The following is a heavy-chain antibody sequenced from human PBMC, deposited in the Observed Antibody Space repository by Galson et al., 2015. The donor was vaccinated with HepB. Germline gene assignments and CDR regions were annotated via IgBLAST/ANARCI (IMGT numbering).Heavy chain of an antibody. CDR3: AKAGLAGYSASYFHYYFDY. CDR2: ISGSGSST. D-gene: IGHD6-13*01. J-gene: IGHJ4*02. V-gene: IGHV3-23*01. Sequence: SLRLSCAASGFTFSSSAMNWVRQAPGKGLEWVSAISGSGSSTNYADSVKGRFTISRDNSKNTLYLQMNSLRAEDTAIYYCAKAGLAGYSASYFHYYFDYWGQGTLVTVSS. CDR1: GFTFSSSA.